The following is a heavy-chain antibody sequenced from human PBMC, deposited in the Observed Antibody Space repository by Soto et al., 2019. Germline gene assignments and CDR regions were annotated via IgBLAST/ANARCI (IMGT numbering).Heavy chain of an antibody. CDR2: IYYSGST. V-gene: IGHV4-31*03. CDR1: GGSISSGGYY. J-gene: IGHJ6*03. CDR3: AREVYYDFWSGYLPTQGYYYYYMEV. D-gene: IGHD3-3*01. Sequence: SETLSLTCTVSGGSISSGGYYWSWIRQHPGKGLEWIGYIYYSGSTYYNPSLKSRVTISVDTSKNQFSLKLSSVTAADTAVYYCAREVYYDFWSGYLPTQGYYYYYMEVWGKGTTVTVSS.